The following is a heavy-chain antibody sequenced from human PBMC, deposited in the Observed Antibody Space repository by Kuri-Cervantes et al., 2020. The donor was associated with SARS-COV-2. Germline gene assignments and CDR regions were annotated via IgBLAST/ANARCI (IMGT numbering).Heavy chain of an antibody. J-gene: IGHJ2*01. CDR1: GFTFSSYT. Sequence: GGSLRLSCAASGFTFSSYTMNWVRQAPGKGLERVSSISSDSASIYYADSVKGRFSISRDNAKNSQYLQMNSLRAEDTAVYYCARGSGVVVAPGPGYWYFDLWGRGTLVTVSS. V-gene: IGHV3-21*01. CDR2: ISSDSASI. D-gene: IGHD2-15*01. CDR3: ARGSGVVVAPGPGYWYFDL.